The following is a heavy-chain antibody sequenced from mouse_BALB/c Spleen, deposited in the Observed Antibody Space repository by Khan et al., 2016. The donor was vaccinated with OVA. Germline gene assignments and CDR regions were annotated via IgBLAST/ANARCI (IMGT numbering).Heavy chain of an antibody. D-gene: IGHD1-2*01. J-gene: IGHJ3*01. Sequence: EVELVESGPGLVKPSQSLSLTCTVTGYSITSDYAWNWIRQFPGNKLEWMGYISYSGSTSYNPSLKSRVSITRDTSKNQFFLQLNSVTTEDTATYYCARGVRLTYWGQGTLVTVSA. CDR2: ISYSGST. CDR1: GYSITSDYA. CDR3: ARGVRLTY. V-gene: IGHV3-2*02.